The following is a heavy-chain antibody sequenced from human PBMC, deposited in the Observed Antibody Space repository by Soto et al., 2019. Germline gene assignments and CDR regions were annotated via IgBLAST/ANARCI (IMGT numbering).Heavy chain of an antibody. CDR2: ISYSGST. CDR3: ASVGQYYDSSGYSVDF. V-gene: IGHV4-59*01. J-gene: IGHJ4*02. D-gene: IGHD3-22*01. Sequence: SETLSLTCTVSGGSISSYYWSWIRQPPGKGLEWIGYISYSGSTNYNPSLKSRVTISVDTSKNQLSLKLSSVTAADTAVYYCASVGQYYDSSGYSVDFWGQGTLVTVS. CDR1: GGSISSYY.